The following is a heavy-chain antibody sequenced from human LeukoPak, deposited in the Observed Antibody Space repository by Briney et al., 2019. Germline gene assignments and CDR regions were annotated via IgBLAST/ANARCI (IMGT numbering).Heavy chain of an antibody. CDR3: ARQPEYSSSWYLGYYWYFDL. J-gene: IGHJ2*01. V-gene: IGHV4-34*01. CDR2: INHSGST. D-gene: IGHD6-13*01. CDR1: GFTFSSYE. Sequence: GSLRLSCAASGFTFSSYEMNWVRQPPGKGLEWIGEINHSGSTNYNPSPKSRVTISVDTSKNQFSLKLSSVTAADTAVYYCARQPEYSSSWYLGYYWYFDLWGRGTLVTVSS.